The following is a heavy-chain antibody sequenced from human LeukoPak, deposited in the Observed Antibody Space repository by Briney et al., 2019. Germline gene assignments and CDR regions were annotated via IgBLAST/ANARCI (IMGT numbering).Heavy chain of an antibody. CDR1: GFTLRDYY. CDR3: ARDLDYYGSGEYFDY. J-gene: IGHJ4*02. D-gene: IGHD3-10*01. V-gene: IGHV3-11*04. Sequence: PGGSLRLSCAASGFTLRDYYMSWIRQAPGKGLEWVSCISSSGSTKYYADSVKGRFTISRDKAKNSLYLQMNRLRAEDTAVYYCARDLDYYGSGEYFDYWGQGTLVTVSS. CDR2: ISSSGSTK.